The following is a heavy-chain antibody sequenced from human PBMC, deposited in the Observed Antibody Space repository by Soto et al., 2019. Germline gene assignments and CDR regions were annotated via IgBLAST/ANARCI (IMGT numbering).Heavy chain of an antibody. J-gene: IGHJ4*02. V-gene: IGHV1-69*08. Sequence: QVQLVQSGAEVKKPGSSVKVSCKASGGTFSSYTISWVRQAPGQGLEWMGRIIPILGIANYAQKFQGRVTITADKSTSTAYMELSSLRSEDTAVYYCARDGPVLLWFGELRNDYWGQGTLVTVSS. CDR3: ARDGPVLLWFGELRNDY. D-gene: IGHD3-10*01. CDR1: GGTFSSYT. CDR2: IIPILGIA.